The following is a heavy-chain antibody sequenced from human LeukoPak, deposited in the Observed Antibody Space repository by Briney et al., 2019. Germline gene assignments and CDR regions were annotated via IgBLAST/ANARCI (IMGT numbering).Heavy chain of an antibody. J-gene: IGHJ5*02. D-gene: IGHD4-11*01. V-gene: IGHV4-39*01. CDR1: GGSISSSSYY. Sequence: SETLSLTCTVSGGSISSSSYYWGWIRQPPGKGLEWIGSIYYSGSTYYNPSLKSRVTISVDTSKNQFSLKLSSVTAPDTAVYYCARHGGDSSKGNWFDPWGQGTLVTVSS. CDR2: IYYSGST. CDR3: ARHGGDSSKGNWFDP.